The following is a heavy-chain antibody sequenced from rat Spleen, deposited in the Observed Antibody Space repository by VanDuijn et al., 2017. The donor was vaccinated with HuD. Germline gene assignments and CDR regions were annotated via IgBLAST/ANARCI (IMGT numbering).Heavy chain of an antibody. CDR3: ARFRSSIAAIGDY. D-gene: IGHD1-2*01. V-gene: IGHV5-20*01. J-gene: IGHJ2*01. Sequence: EVQLVESGGGLVQPGRSMKLSCAASGFTFSDYYMAWVRQAPTKGLEWVASISYDGGSTYYRDSVKGRFTISRDNAKSSLYLQMDSLRSEDTATYYCARFRSSIAAIGDYWGQGVMVIVSS. CDR2: ISYDGGST. CDR1: GFTFSDYY.